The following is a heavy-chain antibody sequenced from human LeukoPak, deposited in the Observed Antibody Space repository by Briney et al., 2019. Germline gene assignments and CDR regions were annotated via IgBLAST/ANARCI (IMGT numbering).Heavy chain of an antibody. J-gene: IGHJ6*02. CDR2: INHSGST. V-gene: IGHV4-34*01. D-gene: IGHD2-2*01. Sequence: SETLSLTCAVYGGSFSGYYWSWIRQPPGKGLEWIGEINHSGSTNYNPSLKSRVTISVDTSKNQSSLKLSSVTAADTAVYYCARAVVVPAAIWATYYYGMDVWGQGTTVTVSS. CDR3: ARAVVVPAAIWATYYYGMDV. CDR1: GGSFSGYY.